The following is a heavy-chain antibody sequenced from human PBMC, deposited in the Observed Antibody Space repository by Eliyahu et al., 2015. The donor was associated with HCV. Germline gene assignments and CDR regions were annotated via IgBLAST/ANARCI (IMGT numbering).Heavy chain of an antibody. V-gene: IGHV4-59*01. CDR3: ASGGGGIAVAGTGGWFDP. Sequence: QVQLQESGPGLVKPSETLSLTCTVSGGSITTYSGGWIRQPPGKGLEWIGYIHYSGSTNYNPSLKSRVTISLDTSKNQFSLNLTSVTAADTAVYYCASGGGGIAVAGTGGWFDPWGQGTLVTVSS. CDR1: GGSITTYS. J-gene: IGHJ5*02. D-gene: IGHD6-19*01. CDR2: IHYSGST.